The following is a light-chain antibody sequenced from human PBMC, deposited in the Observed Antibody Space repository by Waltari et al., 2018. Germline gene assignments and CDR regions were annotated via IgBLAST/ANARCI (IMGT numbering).Light chain of an antibody. Sequence: SSELTQPPSVSVSPGQTARITCSGDALPRQFASWYQQKPGQAPVIVIYKDTGRPSEIPERFSGSSSGTTVTLTISGVQAEDEADYYCQSADASGTYKLFGGG. CDR2: KDT. J-gene: IGLJ2*01. V-gene: IGLV3-25*03. CDR3: QSADASGTYKL. CDR1: ALPRQF.